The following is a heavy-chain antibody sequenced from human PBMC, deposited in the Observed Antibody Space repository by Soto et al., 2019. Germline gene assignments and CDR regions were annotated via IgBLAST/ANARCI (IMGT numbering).Heavy chain of an antibody. D-gene: IGHD3-22*01. J-gene: IGHJ4*02. Sequence: SVKVSCKASGGTFSSYAISWVRQAPGQGLEWMGGIIPIFGTANYAQKFQGRVTITADESTSTAYMELSSLRSEDTAVYYCARRYYDSSGYYYFDYWGQGTLVTVSS. CDR1: GGTFSSYA. CDR3: ARRYYDSSGYYYFDY. V-gene: IGHV1-69*13. CDR2: IIPIFGTA.